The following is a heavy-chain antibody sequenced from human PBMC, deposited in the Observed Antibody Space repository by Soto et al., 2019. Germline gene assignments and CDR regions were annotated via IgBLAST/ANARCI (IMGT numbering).Heavy chain of an antibody. J-gene: IGHJ4*02. CDR2: IIPIFGTA. V-gene: IGHV1-69*12. CDR3: ARAYNLSSGDGSHDY. Sequence: QVQLVQSGAEVKKPGSSVKVSCKASGGTFSSYAISWVRQAPGQGLEWMGGIIPIFGTANYAQKFQGRVTITADESTSTAYRELSSLRSEDTAVYYCARAYNLSSGDGSHDYWGQGTLVTVSS. CDR1: GGTFSSYA. D-gene: IGHD3-22*01.